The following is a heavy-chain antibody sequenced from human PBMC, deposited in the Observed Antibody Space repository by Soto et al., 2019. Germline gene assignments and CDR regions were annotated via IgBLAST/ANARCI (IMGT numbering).Heavy chain of an antibody. CDR2: INHSGST. V-gene: IGHV4-34*01. D-gene: IGHD3-3*01. CDR1: GGSFSSYY. CDR3: ARVTGLRFLEWLSSYYYHHGMDV. J-gene: IGHJ6*02. Sequence: SETLSLTCAVYGGSFSSYYWSWIRQPPGKGLEWIGEINHSGSTNYNPSLKSRVTISVDTSKNQFSLKLSSVTAADTAVYYCARVTGLRFLEWLSSYYYHHGMDVWGQGTTVTVSS.